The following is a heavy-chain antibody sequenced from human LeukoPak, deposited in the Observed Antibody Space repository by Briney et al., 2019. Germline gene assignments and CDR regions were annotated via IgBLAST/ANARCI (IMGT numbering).Heavy chain of an antibody. J-gene: IGHJ4*02. Sequence: SETLSLTCTVSGGSISSYYWSWIRQPAGKGLEWIGRIYTSGSTNYNPSLKSRVTMSVDTSKNQFSLKLSSVTAADTAVYYCASIQYSSSWYDYWGQGTLVTVSS. CDR3: ASIQYSSSWYDY. CDR1: GGSISSYY. CDR2: IYTSGST. D-gene: IGHD6-13*01. V-gene: IGHV4-4*07.